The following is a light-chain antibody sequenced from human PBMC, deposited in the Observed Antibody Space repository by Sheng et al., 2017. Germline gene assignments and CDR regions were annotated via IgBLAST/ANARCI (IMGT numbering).Light chain of an antibody. CDR1: QSVRSN. J-gene: IGKJ2*03. CDR2: GAS. CDR3: QQYNNWPPYS. V-gene: IGKV3D-15*01. Sequence: EIVLTQSPGTLSLSPGERATLSCRASQSVRSNSLAWYQHKPGQAPRLLMSGASNRASGTPDRFSGSGSGTEFTLTITSLQSEDSAVYYCQQYNNWPPYSFGQGTKLEIK.